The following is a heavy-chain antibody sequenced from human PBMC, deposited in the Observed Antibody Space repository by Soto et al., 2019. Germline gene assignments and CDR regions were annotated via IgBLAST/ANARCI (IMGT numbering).Heavy chain of an antibody. Sequence: WGSLRLSCAASGFTFSSYEMNWVRQAPGKGLEWVSYISSSGSTIYYADSVKGRFTISRDNAKNSLYLQMNSLRAEDTAVYYCARAVRFLVRDFDYWGQGTLVTVSS. D-gene: IGHD3-3*01. V-gene: IGHV3-48*03. J-gene: IGHJ4*02. CDR2: ISSSGSTI. CDR3: ARAVRFLVRDFDY. CDR1: GFTFSSYE.